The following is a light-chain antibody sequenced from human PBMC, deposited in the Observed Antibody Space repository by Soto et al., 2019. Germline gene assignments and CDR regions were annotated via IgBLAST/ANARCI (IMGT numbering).Light chain of an antibody. J-gene: IGKJ1*01. Sequence: DIQMTHSPSTLSASVGDRVTITCRASQSISSWLAWYQQKPGKAPKLLIYKASTLESGVPSRFSGSGSGTDLTLTIISLQPDDFATYYCKQYETYPSKGTFGHPTKVDIK. CDR1: QSISSW. V-gene: IGKV1-5*03. CDR3: KQYETYPSKGT. CDR2: KAS.